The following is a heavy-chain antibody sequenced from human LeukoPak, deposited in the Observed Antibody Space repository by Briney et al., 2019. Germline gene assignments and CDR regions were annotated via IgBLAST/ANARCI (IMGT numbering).Heavy chain of an antibody. V-gene: IGHV4-28*01. J-gene: IGHJ4*02. CDR3: ARTPSIPAPSRYFDRLWFDY. Sequence: SETLSLTCAVSGYSISSSNWWGWIRQPPGKGLEWIGYIYYSGSTYYNPSLKSRVTMSVDTSKNQFSLKLSSVTAVDTAVYYCARTPSIPAPSRYFDRLWFDYWGQGTLVTVSS. D-gene: IGHD3-9*01. CDR2: IYYSGST. CDR1: GYSISSSNW.